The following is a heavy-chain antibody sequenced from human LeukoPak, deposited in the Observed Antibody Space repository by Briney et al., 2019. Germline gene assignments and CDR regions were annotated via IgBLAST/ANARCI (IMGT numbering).Heavy chain of an antibody. J-gene: IGHJ6*03. CDR1: GGSFSGYY. D-gene: IGHD2-15*01. Sequence: SETLSLTCAAYGGSFSGYYWSWIRQPPGKGLEWIGEINHSGSTNYNPSLKSRVTISVDTSKNQFSLKLSSVTAADTAVYYCARGRVVAATKGLYYYYYYMDVWGKGTTVTVSS. CDR3: ARGRVVAATKGLYYYYYYMDV. CDR2: INHSGST. V-gene: IGHV4-34*01.